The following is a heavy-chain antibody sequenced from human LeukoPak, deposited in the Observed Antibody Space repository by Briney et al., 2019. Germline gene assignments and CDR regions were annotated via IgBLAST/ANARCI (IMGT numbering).Heavy chain of an antibody. CDR3: AKGDIVVVAASNDY. CDR1: GFTFSNYA. V-gene: IGHV3-23*01. J-gene: IGHJ4*02. Sequence: GGSLRLSCAASGFTFSNYAVSWVRQAPGKGLEWVSALSGSGGSTYYADSVKGRFTISRDNSKNTLYLQMNSLRAEDTAVYYCAKGDIVVVAASNDYWGQGTLVTVSS. D-gene: IGHD2-15*01. CDR2: LSGSGGST.